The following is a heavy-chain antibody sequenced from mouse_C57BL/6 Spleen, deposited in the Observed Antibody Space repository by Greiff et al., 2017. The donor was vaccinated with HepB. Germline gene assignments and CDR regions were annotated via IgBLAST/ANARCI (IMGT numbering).Heavy chain of an antibody. CDR1: GYTFTSYW. Sequence: QVQLQQPGAELVKPGASVKMSCKASGYTFTSYWITWVKQRPGQGLEWIGNIYPGSGRTNYKEKFKSKATLTVDTSSSTAYMKRSSLTSDDSAIYCCSRATVVGYWYLDVWGTGTTVTVSS. D-gene: IGHD1-1*01. V-gene: IGHV1-55*01. CDR2: IYPGSGRT. CDR3: SRATVVGYWYLDV. J-gene: IGHJ1*03.